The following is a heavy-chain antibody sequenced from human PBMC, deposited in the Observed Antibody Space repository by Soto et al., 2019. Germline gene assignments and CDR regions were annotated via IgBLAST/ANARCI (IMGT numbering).Heavy chain of an antibody. Sequence: GGSLRLSCAASGFTFSSYGMHWVRQAPGKGLEWVAVIWYDGSNKYYADSVKGRFTISRDNSKNTLYLQMNSLRAEDTAVYYCARRGYCGGDCYSPNYYYYYGMDVWGQGTTVTVSS. CDR2: IWYDGSNK. CDR3: ARRGYCGGDCYSPNYYYYYGMDV. V-gene: IGHV3-33*01. CDR1: GFTFSSYG. J-gene: IGHJ6*02. D-gene: IGHD2-21*02.